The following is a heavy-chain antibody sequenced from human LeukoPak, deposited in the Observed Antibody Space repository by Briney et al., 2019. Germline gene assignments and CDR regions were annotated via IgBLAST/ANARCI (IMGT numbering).Heavy chain of an antibody. Sequence: SETLSLTCTVTDDPINSGVYYWNWIRQPAGKGLEWIGHIYTSGTTTNSNPSLKSRVAISLDTSKNHFSLKLSSVTAADTAVYYCARAKKRSGRSRNFYLDVWGKGTTVTVSS. CDR1: DDPINSGVYY. J-gene: IGHJ6*03. CDR3: ARAKKRSGRSRNFYLDV. D-gene: IGHD1-26*01. V-gene: IGHV4-61*09. CDR2: IYTSGTTT.